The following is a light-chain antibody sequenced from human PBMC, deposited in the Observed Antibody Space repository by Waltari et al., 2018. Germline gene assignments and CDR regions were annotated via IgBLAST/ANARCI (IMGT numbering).Light chain of an antibody. CDR2: DST. J-gene: IGLJ6*01. CDR1: SRDIGSYNL. V-gene: IGLV2-23*01. Sequence: QSALTQPASMSGSPGQSITISCTGSSRDIGSYNLVSWFQHHPGKAPKLIIYDSTNRPSGVSDRFSASKSGSTASLTISGLQGEDEADYYCCAYAGSDTFIFGGGTQVTV. CDR3: CAYAGSDTFI.